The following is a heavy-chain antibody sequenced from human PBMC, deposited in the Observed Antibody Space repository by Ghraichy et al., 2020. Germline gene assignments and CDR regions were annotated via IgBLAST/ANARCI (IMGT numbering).Heavy chain of an antibody. Sequence: GGSLRLSCAASGFTVSSNYMSWVRQAPGKGLEWVSVIYSGGSTYYADSVKGRFTISRDNSKNTLYLQMNSLRAEDTAVYYCARGLYVIGGDSDYYYMDVWGKGTTVTVSS. CDR1: GFTVSSNY. CDR2: IYSGGST. J-gene: IGHJ6*03. V-gene: IGHV3-53*01. D-gene: IGHD2-21*02. CDR3: ARGLYVIGGDSDYYYMDV.